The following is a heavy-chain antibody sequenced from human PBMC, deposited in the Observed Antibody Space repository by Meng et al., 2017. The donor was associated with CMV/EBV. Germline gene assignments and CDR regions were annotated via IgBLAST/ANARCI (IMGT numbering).Heavy chain of an antibody. J-gene: IGHJ6*02. CDR1: GGSISSYY. V-gene: IGHV4-59*01. CDR2: IYYSGST. Sequence: SETLSLTCTVSGGSISSYYWSWIRQPPGKGLEWIGYIYYSGSTNYNPSLKSRVTISVDTSKNQFSLKLSSVTAADTAVYYCARSLVVVPAVQTYYYYYDMDVWGQGTTVTVSS. D-gene: IGHD2-2*01. CDR3: ARSLVVVPAVQTYYYYYDMDV.